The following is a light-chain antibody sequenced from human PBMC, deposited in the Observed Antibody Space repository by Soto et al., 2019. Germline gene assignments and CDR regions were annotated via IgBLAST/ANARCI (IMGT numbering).Light chain of an antibody. V-gene: IGLV2-14*01. CDR2: EVY. CDR1: SSDVGTYNY. J-gene: IGLJ1*01. CDR3: SSYTGSTTLYV. Sequence: QSVLTQPASVSGSPGQSITISCTGTSSDVGTYNYVSWYQRNPGKAPKLLIYEVYYRPSGVSNRFSGSKSGNTASLTISGLQADDEVDYYCSSYTGSTTLYVFGTGTKGTAL.